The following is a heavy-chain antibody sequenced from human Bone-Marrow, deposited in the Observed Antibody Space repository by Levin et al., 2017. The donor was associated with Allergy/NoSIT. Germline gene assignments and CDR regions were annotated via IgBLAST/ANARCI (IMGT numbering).Heavy chain of an antibody. CDR2: ISNSGSYV. CDR3: ATNKVLYPLTHYKY. V-gene: IGHV3-21*06. J-gene: IGHJ4*02. D-gene: IGHD2-2*01. CDR1: GFTFSSYS. Sequence: GGSLRLSCAASGFTFSSYSMTWVRQTPGKGLEWVSSISNSGSYVHYADSVKGRFTISRDNTKNALFLQMNSLRAEDTAVYYCATNKVLYPLTHYKYWGQGTLVTVSS.